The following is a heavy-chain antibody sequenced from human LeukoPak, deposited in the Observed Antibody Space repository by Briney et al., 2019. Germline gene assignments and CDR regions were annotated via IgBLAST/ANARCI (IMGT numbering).Heavy chain of an antibody. CDR3: ARDGGVGSPGTFDI. Sequence: SETLSLTCTVSGASVSSDFWSWIRQPPGKGLEWIGYIHYSGYTSYSPSLESRVTISADTSQNQFSLKLSSVTAADTAVYYCARDGGVGSPGTFDIWGQGTMVTVSS. CDR2: IHYSGYT. CDR1: GASVSSDF. D-gene: IGHD3-10*01. J-gene: IGHJ3*02. V-gene: IGHV4-59*02.